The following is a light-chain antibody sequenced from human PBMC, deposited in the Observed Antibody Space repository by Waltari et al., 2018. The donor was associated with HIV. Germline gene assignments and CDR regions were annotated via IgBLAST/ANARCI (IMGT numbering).Light chain of an antibody. CDR3: QQYNSSPLT. CDR2: DTS. V-gene: IGKV3-20*01. Sequence: VVLPQSPGALSLSPGETATLSCRASQSLCRLAWFQHTPGHAPRLVIYDTSIRDTGIPDRFSGDGSRTEFTLTISRLEPEDVAVYYCQQYNSSPLTFGGGTKVEIK. CDR1: QSLCR. J-gene: IGKJ4*01.